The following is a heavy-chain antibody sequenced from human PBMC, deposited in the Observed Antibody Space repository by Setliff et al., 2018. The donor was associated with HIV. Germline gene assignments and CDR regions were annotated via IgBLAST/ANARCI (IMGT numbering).Heavy chain of an antibody. CDR1: GTSINSHY. D-gene: IGHD2-15*01. CDR3: ARVSRLHPFDP. J-gene: IGHJ5*02. V-gene: IGHV4-59*11. Sequence: SETLSLTCTVSGTSINSHYWSWIRQTPGKGLQWIGLIYYTGIPTYNPSLEGRITMSVDRSKNQFSMRLTSVTAADTAMYYCARVSRLHPFDPWGQGTLVTVSS. CDR2: IYYTGIP.